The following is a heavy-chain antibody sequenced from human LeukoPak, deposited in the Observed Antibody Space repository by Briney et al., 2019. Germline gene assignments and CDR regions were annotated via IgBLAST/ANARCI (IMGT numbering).Heavy chain of an antibody. J-gene: IGHJ4*02. CDR1: EFAFSEYS. CDR3: ARRLMGVRTVDY. CDR2: ISSNGSSV. V-gene: IGHV3-48*04. D-gene: IGHD3-10*01. Sequence: GGSLRLSCAPSEFAFSEYSMNWVRQAPGKGLEWVAFISSNGSSVQYADSVKGRFTVSRDNAKNSLYLQMNSLRAEDTAVYYCARRLMGVRTVDYWGQGTLVTVSS.